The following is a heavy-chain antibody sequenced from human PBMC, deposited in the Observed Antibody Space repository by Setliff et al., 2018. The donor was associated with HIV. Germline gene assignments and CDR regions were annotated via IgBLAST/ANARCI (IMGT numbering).Heavy chain of an antibody. CDR2: INTYNSQT. V-gene: IGHV1-18*01. J-gene: IGHJ6*03. CDR1: GYTFTTNG. D-gene: IGHD3-22*01. CDR3: ARVSLEVDYDFRQGYYYYYMDV. Sequence: VASVKVSCKASGYTFTTNGISWVRQAPGQGLEWMGWINTYNSQTNYAHKLQGRVTMTADTSTNTAYMDLKSLGSDDTAVYYCARVSLEVDYDFRQGYYYYYMDVWGKGTTVTVSS.